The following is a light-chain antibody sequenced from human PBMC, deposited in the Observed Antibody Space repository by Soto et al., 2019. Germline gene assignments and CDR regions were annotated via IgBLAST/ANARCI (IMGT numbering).Light chain of an antibody. J-gene: IGLJ1*01. CDR1: SSNIGSNY. V-gene: IGLV1-47*01. CDR2: KNY. Sequence: QSVLTQPPSASGTPGQRVTISCSGSSSNIGSNYVYWYQQLPGTAPKLLIYKNYQRPSGVPDRFSGSKSGTSASLAISGLRSEDGDDYYCAAWDDSLSGYVFGTGTKVTVL. CDR3: AAWDDSLSGYV.